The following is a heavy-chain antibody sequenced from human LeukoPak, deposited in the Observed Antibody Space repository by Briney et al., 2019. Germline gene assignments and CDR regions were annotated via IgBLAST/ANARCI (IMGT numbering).Heavy chain of an antibody. J-gene: IGHJ5*02. CDR1: GGSISSSSYY. Sequence: SETLSLTCTVSGGSISSSSYYWGWIRQPPGKGLEWIGSIYYSGSTYYNPSLESRVTISVDTSKNQFSLKLRSVTAADTAVYYCANGGYCSSTSCYPNWFDPWGQGTLVTVSS. D-gene: IGHD2-2*01. CDR3: ANGGYCSSTSCYPNWFDP. CDR2: IYYSGST. V-gene: IGHV4-39*07.